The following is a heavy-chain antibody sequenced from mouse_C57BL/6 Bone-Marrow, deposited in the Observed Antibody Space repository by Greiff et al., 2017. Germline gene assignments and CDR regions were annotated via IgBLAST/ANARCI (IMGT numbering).Heavy chain of an antibody. CDR1: GYTFTSYW. J-gene: IGHJ4*01. D-gene: IGHD1-1*01. Sequence: QVQLQQPGAELVKPGASVKLSCKASGYTFTSYWMQWVKQRPGQGLEWIGEIDPSDSYTNYNQKFKGKATLTVDKSSSTAYMQLSSLKSEDSAVYYCARDFYYYGSSPFYAMDYWGQGTSVTVSS. CDR2: IDPSDSYT. CDR3: ARDFYYYGSSPFYAMDY. V-gene: IGHV1-50*01.